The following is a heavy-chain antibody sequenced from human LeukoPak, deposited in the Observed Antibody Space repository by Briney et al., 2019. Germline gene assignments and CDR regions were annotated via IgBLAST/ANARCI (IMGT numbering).Heavy chain of an antibody. V-gene: IGHV3-74*01. D-gene: IGHD5-24*01. CDR3: AKVPVGRWLQFRNWFDP. CDR1: GFTFSSYW. J-gene: IGHJ5*02. Sequence: PGGSLRLSCAASGFTFSSYWMHWVRQAPGKGLVWVSRINSDGSSTSYADSVKGRFTISRDNAKNTLYLQMNSLRAEDTAVYYCAKVPVGRWLQFRNWFDPWGQGTLVTVSS. CDR2: INSDGSST.